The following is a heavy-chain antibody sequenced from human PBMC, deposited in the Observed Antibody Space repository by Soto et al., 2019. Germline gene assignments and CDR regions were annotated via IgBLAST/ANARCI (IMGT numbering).Heavy chain of an antibody. CDR3: ARDLVLLRYSSGYVDI. CDR2: IWYDGSNK. CDR1: GFTFSSYV. Sequence: GGSLRLSCAASGFTFSSYVMHWVRQAPGKGLEWVAVIWYDGSNKYYADSVKGRFTISRDNSKNTLYLQMNSLRAEDTAVYYCARDLVLLRYSSGYVDILGQGKMVTVS. D-gene: IGHD3-22*01. J-gene: IGHJ3*02. V-gene: IGHV3-33*01.